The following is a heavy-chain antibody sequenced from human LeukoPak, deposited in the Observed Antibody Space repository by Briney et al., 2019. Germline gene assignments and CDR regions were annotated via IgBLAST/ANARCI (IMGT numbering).Heavy chain of an antibody. D-gene: IGHD3-22*01. CDR1: GFTVNSKR. CDR3: ARSFCSDSSRCLDY. V-gene: IGHV3-66*02. CDR2: IYSDGST. Sequence: GGSLRLSCAASGFTVNSKRMSWVRQAPGKGLEWVSTIYSDGSTYYADSVKGRFTISRDNSENTLSLQMNSLKTEDAAVYYCARSFCSDSSRCLDYWGQGALITVSS. J-gene: IGHJ4*02.